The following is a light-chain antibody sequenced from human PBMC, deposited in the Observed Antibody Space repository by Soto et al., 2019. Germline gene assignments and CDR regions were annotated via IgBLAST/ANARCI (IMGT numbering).Light chain of an antibody. CDR3: QQFSSYPLT. Sequence: EIVMTQSPATLSVCPGERATVSCGASQSVSSNLAWYQQKPGQAPRLLIYGASTRATGIPARFSGSGSGTEFTLTISRLEPEDFAVYYCQQFSSYPLTFGGGTKV. V-gene: IGKV3-15*01. J-gene: IGKJ4*01. CDR2: GAS. CDR1: QSVSSN.